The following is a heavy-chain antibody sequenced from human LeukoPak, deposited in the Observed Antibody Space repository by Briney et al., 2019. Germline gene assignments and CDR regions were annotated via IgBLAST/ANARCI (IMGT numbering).Heavy chain of an antibody. CDR1: GFTFSDYY. D-gene: IGHD4-11*01. CDR3: ARETTTVTTLYYYYGMDV. CDR2: ISSSGSTI. V-gene: IGHV3-11*01. J-gene: IGHJ6*02. Sequence: GGSLRLSCAASGFTFSDYYMSWIRQAPGKGLEWVSYISSSGSTIYYADSVKGRFTISRDNAKNSLYLQMNSLRAEDTAVYYCARETTTVTTLYYYYGMDVWGQGTTVTVSS.